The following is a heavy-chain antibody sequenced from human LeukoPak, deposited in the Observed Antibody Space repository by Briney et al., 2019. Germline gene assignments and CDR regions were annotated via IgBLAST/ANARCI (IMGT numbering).Heavy chain of an antibody. D-gene: IGHD2-15*01. V-gene: IGHV5-51*01. Sequence: GESLKISCKGSGYSFTSYWIGWVRQMPGKGLEWMGIIYPGDSDTRYSPSFHGQVTISADKSISTAFLQWSSLKASDTAMYFCARPGYCSGGSCCAYFDYWGQGTLVTVSS. J-gene: IGHJ4*02. CDR2: IYPGDSDT. CDR3: ARPGYCSGGSCCAYFDY. CDR1: GYSFTSYW.